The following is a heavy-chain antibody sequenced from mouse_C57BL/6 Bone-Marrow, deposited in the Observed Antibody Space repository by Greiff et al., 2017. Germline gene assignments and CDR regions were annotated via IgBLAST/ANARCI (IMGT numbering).Heavy chain of an antibody. CDR1: GFNIKDDY. Sequence: VQLQQSGAELVRPGASVKLSCTASGFNIKDDYMHWVKQRPEQGLEWIGWIDPENGDTEYASKFQGKAIITADTSSNTAYLQLSSLTSEDTAVYYCTTNYYGSSYLYYAMDYWGQGTSVTVSS. J-gene: IGHJ4*01. CDR3: TTNYYGSSYLYYAMDY. V-gene: IGHV14-4*01. CDR2: IDPENGDT. D-gene: IGHD1-1*01.